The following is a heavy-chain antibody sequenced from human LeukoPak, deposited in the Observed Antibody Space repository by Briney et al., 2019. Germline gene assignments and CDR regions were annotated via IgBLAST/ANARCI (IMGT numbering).Heavy chain of an antibody. J-gene: IGHJ4*02. D-gene: IGHD1-26*01. CDR2: ISNDGSNK. CDR1: GFTLSSYG. CDR3: ARGHSPSGGATPY. Sequence: GRSLRLSCAASGFTLSSYGMHWVRQAPGKGLEWVTLISNDGSNKQYADSVKGRFTISRDNSKNTLFLQVNSLRVEDTAVYYCARGHSPSGGATPYWGQGTLVTVSS. V-gene: IGHV3-30*03.